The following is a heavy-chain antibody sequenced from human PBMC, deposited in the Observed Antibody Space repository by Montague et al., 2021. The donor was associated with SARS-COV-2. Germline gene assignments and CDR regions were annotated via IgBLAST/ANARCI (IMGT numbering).Heavy chain of an antibody. D-gene: IGHD1-1*01. Sequence: CAISGDSVSRNRAAWNWIRQSPSRGLEWLGRTYYRSKWYNDYAPSVKSRIIVNPDTSKNQFSLQLNSVTPEDTAVYYCVRDHDQVFDYWGEGTLVTVSS. CDR1: GDSVSRNRAA. CDR3: VRDHDQVFDY. V-gene: IGHV6-1*01. J-gene: IGHJ4*02. CDR2: TYYRSKWYN.